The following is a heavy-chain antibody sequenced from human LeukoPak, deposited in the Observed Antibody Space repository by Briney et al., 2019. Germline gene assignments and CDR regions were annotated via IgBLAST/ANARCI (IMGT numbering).Heavy chain of an antibody. Sequence: ASVKVSCKASGYTFTSYYMHWVRQAPGQGLEWMGIINPSGGSTSYAQKFQGRVTMTRDMSTSTVYMELSSLRSEDTAVYYCARDSASAKYCGGDCSFYWGQGTLVTVSS. D-gene: IGHD2-21*02. CDR3: ARDSASAKYCGGDCSFY. CDR1: GYTFTSYY. J-gene: IGHJ4*02. V-gene: IGHV1-46*01. CDR2: INPSGGST.